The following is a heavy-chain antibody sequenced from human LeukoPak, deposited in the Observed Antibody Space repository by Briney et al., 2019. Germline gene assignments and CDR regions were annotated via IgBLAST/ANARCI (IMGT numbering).Heavy chain of an antibody. D-gene: IGHD3-22*01. J-gene: IGHJ3*01. CDR1: GFTFSSYG. CDR2: ISYDGSNK. V-gene: IGHV3-30*18. CDR3: AKAPVGY. Sequence: PGGSLRLSCAASGFTFSSYGMHWVRQAPGKGLEWVAVISYDGSNKYYADSVKGRFTISRDNSKNTLYLQMNSLRAEDTAVYYCAKAPVGYWGQGTMVTVSS.